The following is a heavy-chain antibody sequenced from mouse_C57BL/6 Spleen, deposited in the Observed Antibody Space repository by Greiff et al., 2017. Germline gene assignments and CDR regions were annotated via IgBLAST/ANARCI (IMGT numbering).Heavy chain of an antibody. CDR1: GYTFTSYW. CDR2: IDPSDSET. V-gene: IGHV1-52*01. J-gene: IGHJ2*01. Sequence: QVQLQQPGAELVRPGSSVKLSCKASGYTFTSYWMHWVKQRPIQGLEWIGNIDPSDSETHYNQKFKDKATLTVDKSSSTAYMQLSSLTSEDSAVYYCARYYCGSSSYYFDYWGQGTTLTVSS. D-gene: IGHD1-1*01. CDR3: ARYYCGSSSYYFDY.